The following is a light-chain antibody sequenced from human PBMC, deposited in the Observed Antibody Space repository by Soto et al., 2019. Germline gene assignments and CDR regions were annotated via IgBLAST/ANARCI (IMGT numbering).Light chain of an antibody. V-gene: IGKV3-20*01. CDR1: QSVSSSY. CDR2: GAS. CDR3: QQYGRTGYT. Sequence: EIVLTQSPGTLYLSPGERATLSCRASQSVSSSYLAWYQQKPGQAPRLLIYGASSSATGIPDRFSGSGSGTDFTLTISRLEPEDFAVYYCQQYGRTGYTFGQGTKLEIK. J-gene: IGKJ2*01.